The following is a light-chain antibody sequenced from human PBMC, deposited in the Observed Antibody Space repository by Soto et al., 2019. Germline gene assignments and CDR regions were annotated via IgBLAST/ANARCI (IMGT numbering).Light chain of an antibody. CDR3: SSYAGSSTLYV. CDR2: DVT. J-gene: IGLJ1*01. Sequence: QSVLTQSPSASGSPGQSVTISCTGTSSDIGGYNSVSWYQQHPGKAPKVMIYDVTKRPSGVPDRFSGSKSGNTASLTVSGLQAEDEADYYCSSYAGSSTLYVFGTGTKVTVL. CDR1: SSDIGGYNS. V-gene: IGLV2-8*01.